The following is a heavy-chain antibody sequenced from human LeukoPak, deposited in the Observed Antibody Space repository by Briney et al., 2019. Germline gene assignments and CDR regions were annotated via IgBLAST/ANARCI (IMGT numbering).Heavy chain of an antibody. CDR1: GGSISSSSYY. CDR3: ARGLLDGYTHPAVFDI. CDR2: IYYSGST. J-gene: IGHJ3*02. D-gene: IGHD5-24*01. Sequence: PSETLSLTCTVSGGSISSSSYYWGWIRQPPGKGLEWIGSIYYSGSTNYNPSLKSRVTISVDTSKNQFSLKLSSVTAADTAVYYCARGLLDGYTHPAVFDIWGQGTMVTVSS. V-gene: IGHV4-39*07.